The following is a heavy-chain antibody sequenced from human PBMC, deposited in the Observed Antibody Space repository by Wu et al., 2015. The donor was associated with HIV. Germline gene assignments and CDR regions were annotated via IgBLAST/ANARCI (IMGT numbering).Heavy chain of an antibody. V-gene: IGHV1-69*13. D-gene: IGHD3-10*01. CDR3: ARAGVEYYGSGSYSDWFDP. CDR1: GGTFSSYA. CDR2: VIPIFGTA. J-gene: IGHJ5*02. Sequence: QVQLVQSGAEMKKPGSSVKVSCKASGGTFSSYAISWVRQAPGQGLEWMGRVIPIFGTANYAQKFQGRVTITADESTSTGYMELSSLRSEDTAVYYCARAGVEYYGSGSYSDWFDPWGQGTLVTVSS.